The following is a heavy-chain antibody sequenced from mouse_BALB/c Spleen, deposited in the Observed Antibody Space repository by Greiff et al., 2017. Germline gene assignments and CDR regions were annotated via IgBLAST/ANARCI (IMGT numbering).Heavy chain of an antibody. Sequence: QVQLQQSAAELARPGASVKMSCKASGYTFTSYTMHWVKQRPGQGLEWIGYINPSSGYTEYNQKFKDKTTLTADKSSSTAYMQLSSLTSEDSAVYYCAREAYYYGSSYYYVMDYWGQGTSVTVSS. J-gene: IGHJ4*01. D-gene: IGHD1-1*01. CDR1: GYTFTSYT. CDR2: INPSSGYT. V-gene: IGHV1-4*02. CDR3: AREAYYYGSSYYYVMDY.